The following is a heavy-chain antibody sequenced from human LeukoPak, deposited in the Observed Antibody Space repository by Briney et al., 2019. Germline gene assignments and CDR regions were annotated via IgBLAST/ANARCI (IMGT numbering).Heavy chain of an antibody. Sequence: GGSLRLSXAASGFTFSSYGMHWAGQAPGKGLEWVAVIWYDGSNKYYADSVKGRFTISRDNSKNTLYLQMNSLRAEDTAVYYCANGMRVVVPAAMDYWGQGTLVTVSS. CDR2: IWYDGSNK. V-gene: IGHV3-33*06. D-gene: IGHD2-2*01. CDR1: GFTFSSYG. J-gene: IGHJ4*02. CDR3: ANGMRVVVPAAMDY.